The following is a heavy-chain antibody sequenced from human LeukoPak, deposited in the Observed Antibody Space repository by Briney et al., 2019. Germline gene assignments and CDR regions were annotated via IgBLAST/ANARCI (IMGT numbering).Heavy chain of an antibody. D-gene: IGHD6-19*01. V-gene: IGHV4-39*01. CDR2: IYYSGST. CDR1: GGSISSSSYY. CDR3: ARVAAGFVPFDY. J-gene: IGHJ4*02. Sequence: PSETLSLTCTVSGGSISSSSYYWGWIRQPPGKGLEGIGSIYYSGSTYYNPSLKSRVTISVDTSKNQFSRKLSSVTAADTAVYYCARVAAGFVPFDYWGQGTLVTVSS.